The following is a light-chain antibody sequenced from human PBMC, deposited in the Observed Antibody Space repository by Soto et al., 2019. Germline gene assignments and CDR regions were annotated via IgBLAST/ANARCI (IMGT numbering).Light chain of an antibody. CDR1: RTISDW. Sequence: DIQMTQSPSTLSASIADRVTITCRASRTISDWLASYQQRPGKAPKHLIYRAFRLERGVPRRFSGSASGTEFTLTISGLQPDDFATYYCQQYNTFSFTFGQGTRLEIK. CDR2: RAF. CDR3: QQYNTFSFT. V-gene: IGKV1-5*03. J-gene: IGKJ2*01.